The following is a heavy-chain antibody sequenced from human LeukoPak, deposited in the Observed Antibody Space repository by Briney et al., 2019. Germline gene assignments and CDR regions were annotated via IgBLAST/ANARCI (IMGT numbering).Heavy chain of an antibody. Sequence: GGSLRLSCAASGFTFSSYAMHWVRQAPGKGLEWVAVISYDGSNKYYADSVKGRFTISRDNSKNTLYLQMDSLRAEDTAVYYCARGHDYGDYFDYWGQGTLVTVPS. CDR3: ARGHDYGDYFDY. D-gene: IGHD4-17*01. CDR2: ISYDGSNK. CDR1: GFTFSSYA. J-gene: IGHJ4*02. V-gene: IGHV3-30-3*01.